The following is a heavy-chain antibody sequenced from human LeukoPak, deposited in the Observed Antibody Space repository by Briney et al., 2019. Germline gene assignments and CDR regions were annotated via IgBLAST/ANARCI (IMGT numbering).Heavy chain of an antibody. J-gene: IGHJ4*02. CDR1: GFTFSSYA. D-gene: IGHD2-15*01. CDR2: ISDDGSNK. CDR3: ATEVVVAATGGYYFDY. V-gene: IGHV3-30-3*01. Sequence: PGGSLRLSCAASGFTFSSYAMHWVRQAPGKGLEWVAVISDDGSNKYYADSVKGRFTISRDNSKNTLYLQMNSLRAEDTAVYYCATEVVVAATGGYYFDYWGQGTLVTVSS.